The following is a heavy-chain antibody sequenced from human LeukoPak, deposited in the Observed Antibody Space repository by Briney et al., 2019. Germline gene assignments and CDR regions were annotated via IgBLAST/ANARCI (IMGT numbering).Heavy chain of an antibody. Sequence: GGSLRLAFSAYGLPFCSYVMKSVRQARGEGLEWVPYISISGTHICYADYVKGRLTTSRGNAKSTLSLQMHRMRAEDTAGYYCARWGHDIWGQGTMVTVSS. D-gene: IGHD7-27*01. V-gene: IGHV3-48*03. CDR3: ARWGHDI. J-gene: IGHJ3*02. CDR2: ISISGTHI. CDR1: GLPFCSYV.